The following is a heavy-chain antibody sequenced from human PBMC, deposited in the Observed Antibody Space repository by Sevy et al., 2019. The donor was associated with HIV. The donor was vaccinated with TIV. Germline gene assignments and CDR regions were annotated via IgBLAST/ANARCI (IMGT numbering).Heavy chain of an antibody. D-gene: IGHD4-17*01. V-gene: IGHV3-11*01. Sequence: GGSLRLSCAASGFSISDYYMSWIRQAPGKGPQWISYISSNSDTIYHTDSVKGRFTISRDNAKNSLYLQMSSLRAEDTAIYYCARDHVKDGDLGDYYYYAMDVWGRGTTVTVSS. CDR3: ARDHVKDGDLGDYYYYAMDV. J-gene: IGHJ6*02. CDR1: GFSISDYY. CDR2: ISSNSDTI.